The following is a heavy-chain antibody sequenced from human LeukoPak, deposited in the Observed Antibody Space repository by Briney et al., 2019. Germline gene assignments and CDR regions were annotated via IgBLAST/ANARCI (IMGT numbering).Heavy chain of an antibody. J-gene: IGHJ4*02. CDR1: GYTFSGDY. D-gene: IGHD1-26*01. Sequence: ASVKVSCKASGYTFSGDYVHWVRQAPGQGLEWMGRINPSTGGTTYAQKFQGRVTMTRDTSVSTAYMELNRLTSDDTAVYFCARDRNSYSGSFASWGQGTLVTVSS. CDR2: INPSTGGT. CDR3: ARDRNSYSGSFAS. V-gene: IGHV1-2*06.